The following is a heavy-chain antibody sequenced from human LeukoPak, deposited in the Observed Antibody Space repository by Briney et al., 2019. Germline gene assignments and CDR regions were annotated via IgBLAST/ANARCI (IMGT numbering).Heavy chain of an antibody. D-gene: IGHD6-13*01. Sequence: ASVKVSCKASGYTFTSYAMNWVRQAPGQGLEWMGWINTNTGNPTYAQGFTGRFVFSLDTSVSTAYLQISSLKAGDTAVYYCARDKRIAAAGTGYFQHWGQGTLVTVSS. CDR2: INTNTGNP. J-gene: IGHJ1*01. CDR1: GYTFTSYA. V-gene: IGHV7-4-1*02. CDR3: ARDKRIAAAGTGYFQH.